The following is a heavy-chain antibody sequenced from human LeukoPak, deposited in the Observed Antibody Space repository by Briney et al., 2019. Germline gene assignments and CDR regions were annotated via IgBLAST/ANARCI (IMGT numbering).Heavy chain of an antibody. D-gene: IGHD6-13*01. Sequence: GGSLRLSCAASGFTLDDYAMHWVRQAPGKGLEWVSGISWNSGSIGYADSVKGRFTISRDNAKNSLYLQMNSLRVEDTALYYCAKDLAAATPYGMDVWGQGTTVTVSS. CDR1: GFTLDDYA. CDR3: AKDLAAATPYGMDV. CDR2: ISWNSGSI. V-gene: IGHV3-9*01. J-gene: IGHJ6*02.